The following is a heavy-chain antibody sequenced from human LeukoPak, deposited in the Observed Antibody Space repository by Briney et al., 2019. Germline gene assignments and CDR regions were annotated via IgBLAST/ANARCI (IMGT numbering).Heavy chain of an antibody. V-gene: IGHV4-34*01. Sequence: SETLSLTCAVYGGSFSGYYWSWIRQPPGKGLEWIGEINHSGSTNYNPSLKSRVTISVDTSKNQFSLKLSSVTAADTAVYYCARGYDFWSGYYLIGYYGMDVWGQGTTVTVSS. D-gene: IGHD3-3*01. J-gene: IGHJ6*02. CDR3: ARGYDFWSGYYLIGYYGMDV. CDR2: INHSGST. CDR1: GGSFSGYY.